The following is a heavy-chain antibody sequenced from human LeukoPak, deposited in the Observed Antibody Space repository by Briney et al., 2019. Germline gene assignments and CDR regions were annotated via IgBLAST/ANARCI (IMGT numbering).Heavy chain of an antibody. Sequence: GGSLRLSCAASGFTFSSFAMHWVRQAPGKGLEWVAIISYDGSIKYYADSVKGRFTISRDNSKNTLFLQMNSLRAEDTAVYYCAKEKVVRGVIPDYWGQGTLVTVSS. CDR2: ISYDGSIK. J-gene: IGHJ4*02. D-gene: IGHD3-10*01. CDR1: GFTFSSFA. CDR3: AKEKVVRGVIPDY. V-gene: IGHV3-30*04.